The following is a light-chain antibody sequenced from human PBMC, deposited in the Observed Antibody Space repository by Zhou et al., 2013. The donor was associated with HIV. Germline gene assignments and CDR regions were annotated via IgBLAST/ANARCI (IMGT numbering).Light chain of an antibody. J-gene: IGKJ4*01. Sequence: EIVMTQSPATLSVSPGERATLSCRASLSVSSHLAWYQQKPGQAPRLLIYGASTRATGVPARFSASGSGTEFTLTINSLQSEDFAVYYCQHYNNWPLTFGRGTKVXIK. V-gene: IGKV3-15*01. CDR1: LSVSSH. CDR2: GAS. CDR3: QHYNNWPLT.